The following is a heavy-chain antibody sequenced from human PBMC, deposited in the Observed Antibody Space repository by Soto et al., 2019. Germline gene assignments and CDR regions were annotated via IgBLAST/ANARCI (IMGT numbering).Heavy chain of an antibody. CDR3: ARRDYSNYDAFDI. Sequence: SETLSLTCTVSGGSISSYYWSWIRQPPGKGLEWIGYIYYSGSTNYNPSLKSRVTISVDMSKNQFSLKLSSVTAADTAVYYCARRDYSNYDAFDIWGQGTMVTVSS. V-gene: IGHV4-59*08. CDR1: GGSISSYY. J-gene: IGHJ3*02. D-gene: IGHD4-4*01. CDR2: IYYSGST.